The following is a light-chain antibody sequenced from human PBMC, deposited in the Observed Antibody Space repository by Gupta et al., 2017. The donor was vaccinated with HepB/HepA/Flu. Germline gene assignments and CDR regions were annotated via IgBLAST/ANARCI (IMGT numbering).Light chain of an antibody. CDR2: AAS. J-gene: IGKJ4*01. V-gene: IGKV1-9*01. Sequence: DIQLTQSPSFLSASVGDRVTITCRASQGISSYLAWYQQKPGKAPKLLIYAASTLQSGVPSRFSGSGSGTEFTLTISSRQPEDFETYYCQQLNSDHRAITFGGGTKVEIK. CDR1: QGISSY. CDR3: QQLNSDHRAIT.